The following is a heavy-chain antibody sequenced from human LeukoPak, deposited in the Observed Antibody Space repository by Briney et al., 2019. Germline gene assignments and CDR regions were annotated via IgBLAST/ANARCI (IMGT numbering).Heavy chain of an antibody. CDR2: MDSNSDNI. CDR1: GYTFTSYD. CDR3: ARTGKYYDFWSGLPN. V-gene: IGHV1-8*01. J-gene: IGHJ4*02. D-gene: IGHD3-3*01. Sequence: ASVKVSCKASGYTFTSYDIHWVRKATGQGLEWMGWMDSNSDNIVYAQRFQGRVTMTRDTSISTAYMELSRLRSDDTAVYYCARTGKYYDFWSGLPNWGQGTLVTVSS.